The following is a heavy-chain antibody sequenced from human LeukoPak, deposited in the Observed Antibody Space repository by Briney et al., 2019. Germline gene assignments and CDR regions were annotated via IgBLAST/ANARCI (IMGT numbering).Heavy chain of an antibody. J-gene: IGHJ4*02. D-gene: IGHD3-9*01. CDR2: ISYDGSNK. CDR1: GFTFSAYG. CDR3: ARDFDYSFLDY. V-gene: IGHV3-30*03. Sequence: GGSLRLSCAASGFTFSAYGMHWVRQAPGKGLEWVAFISYDGSNKYYADSVKGRFAISRDNSKNTMDLQMISLRDEETAVYYCARDFDYSFLDYWGQGTLVTVSS.